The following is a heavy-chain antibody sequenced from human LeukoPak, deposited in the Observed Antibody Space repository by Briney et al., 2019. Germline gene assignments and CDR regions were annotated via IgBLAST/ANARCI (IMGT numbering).Heavy chain of an antibody. V-gene: IGHV3-11*04. J-gene: IGHJ4*02. D-gene: IGHD3-22*01. CDR1: GFTFSDYY. Sequence: GGSLRLSCAASGFTFSDYYMNWIRQAPGKGLEWVTYIRSSGSTIYYADSVKGRFTISRDNTENSLYLQMNSLRAEDTAVYYCARGRSSGYYFDYWGQGTLVTVSS. CDR2: IRSSGSTI. CDR3: ARGRSSGYYFDY.